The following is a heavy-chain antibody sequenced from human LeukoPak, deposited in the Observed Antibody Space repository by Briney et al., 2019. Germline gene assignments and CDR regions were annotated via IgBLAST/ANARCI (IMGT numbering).Heavy chain of an antibody. CDR2: ISGSGDNT. Sequence: GGFLRLSCAASGFTFSSYAMSWVLQAPGKGLEWVSGISGSGDNTYYADSVKGRFTISRDNSKNTLYVQVNSLGTEDTAAYYCAKGSYYDSSGSFYFDYWGQGTLVTVSS. J-gene: IGHJ4*02. CDR3: AKGSYYDSSGSFYFDY. V-gene: IGHV3-23*01. CDR1: GFTFSSYA. D-gene: IGHD3-22*01.